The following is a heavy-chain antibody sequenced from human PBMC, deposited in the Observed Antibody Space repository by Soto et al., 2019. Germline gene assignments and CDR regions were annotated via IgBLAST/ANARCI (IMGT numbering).Heavy chain of an antibody. CDR1: GYTFTRSG. CDR3: ARGSPTTTPFDY. D-gene: IGHD1-1*01. CDR2: FNPSAGST. Sequence: GASVKVSCKASGYTFTRSGISWVRQAPGQGLEWIGLFNPSAGSTSYAQKFQGRVTMTGDTSTSTAYMEVRRLTSDDTAVYYCARGSPTTTPFDYWGQGTLVTVSS. J-gene: IGHJ4*02. V-gene: IGHV1-46*01.